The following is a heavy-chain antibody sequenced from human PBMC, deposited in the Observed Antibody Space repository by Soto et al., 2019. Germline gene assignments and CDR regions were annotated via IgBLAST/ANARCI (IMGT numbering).Heavy chain of an antibody. CDR2: ISGSGGNT. Sequence: GGSLRLSCAGSGFTFGTYAMTWVRRAPGKGLEGVSGISGSGGNTYYADSVKGRFSMSRDNSKNTLYLQMNSLRVEDTAIYYCAKSPWGEPAYYFHYWGQGTLVTVSS. CDR3: AKSPWGEPAYYFHY. D-gene: IGHD2-2*01. CDR1: GFTFGTYA. V-gene: IGHV3-23*01. J-gene: IGHJ4*02.